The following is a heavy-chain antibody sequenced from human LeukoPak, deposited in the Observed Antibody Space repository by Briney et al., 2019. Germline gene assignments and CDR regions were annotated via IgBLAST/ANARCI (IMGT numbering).Heavy chain of an antibody. CDR1: GGSISSRSDY. V-gene: IGHV4-39*01. D-gene: IGHD4-23*01. CDR2: LDSSGST. Sequence: SETLSLTCTVSGGSISSRSDYWGWIRQTPGKGLEWIGNLDSSGSTYYNPSPKSRVTISVGTSKNQFSLNLRSVTAADTAIYFCSRSHDYGGLYFYYYMDVWGKGTTVTVSS. CDR3: SRSHDYGGLYFYYYMDV. J-gene: IGHJ6*03.